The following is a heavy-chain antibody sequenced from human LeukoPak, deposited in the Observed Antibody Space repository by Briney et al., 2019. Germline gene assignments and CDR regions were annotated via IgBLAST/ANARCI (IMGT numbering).Heavy chain of an antibody. J-gene: IGHJ4*02. Sequence: PGGSLRLSCAASGFTFSHYWMSWVRQAPGKGLEWVANINQDGSDKYYVDSVKGRFTISRDNAQNSVDLQMNSLRAEDTAVYYCAREGRITMVRGFDYWGQGTLVTVSS. CDR3: AREGRITMVRGFDY. CDR2: INQDGSDK. D-gene: IGHD3-10*01. CDR1: GFTFSHYW. V-gene: IGHV3-7*03.